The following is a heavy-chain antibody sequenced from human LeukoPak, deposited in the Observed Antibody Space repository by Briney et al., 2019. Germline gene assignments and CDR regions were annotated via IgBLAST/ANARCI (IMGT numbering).Heavy chain of an antibody. CDR3: ARVMGYGDYPFDY. D-gene: IGHD4-17*01. Sequence: SQTLSLTCTVPGGSISSGSYYWSWIRQPAGKGLEWIGRIYTSGSTNYNPSLKSRVTISVDTSKNQFSLKLSSVTAADTAVYYCARVMGYGDYPFDYWGQGTLVTVSS. V-gene: IGHV4-61*02. CDR1: GGSISSGSYY. CDR2: IYTSGST. J-gene: IGHJ4*02.